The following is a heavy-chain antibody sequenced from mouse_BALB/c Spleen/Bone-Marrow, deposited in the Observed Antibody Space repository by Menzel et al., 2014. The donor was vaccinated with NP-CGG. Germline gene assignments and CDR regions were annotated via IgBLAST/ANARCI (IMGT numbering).Heavy chain of an antibody. CDR2: INPYNGDP. J-gene: IGHJ3*01. V-gene: IGHV1-37*01. CDR1: GSSFTGYF. CDR3: GRGNYDYDSWFGY. Sequence: VQLQQSGPELVKPGASVKISCKASGSSFTGYFMNWMKQSHGKSLEWIGRINPYNGDPFYNQKFKGKATLTVDKSSSTAHMELLSLTSEDSAVYYCGRGNYDYDSWFGYWGQGTLVTVSA. D-gene: IGHD2-4*01.